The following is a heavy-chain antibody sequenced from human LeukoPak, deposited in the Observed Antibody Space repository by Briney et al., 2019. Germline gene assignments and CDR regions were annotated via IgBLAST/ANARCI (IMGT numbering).Heavy chain of an antibody. V-gene: IGHV3-74*03. CDR3: AKSDWFDP. CDR2: IKNDGSST. CDR1: GFSFSSYW. Sequence: GGSLRLSCTASGFSFSSYWMHWVRHAPGKGLVWVARIKNDGSSTTYVDLVKGRFTISRDNAKNTLYLQMNSLRAEDTAVYYCAKSDWFDPWGQGTLVTVSS. J-gene: IGHJ5*02.